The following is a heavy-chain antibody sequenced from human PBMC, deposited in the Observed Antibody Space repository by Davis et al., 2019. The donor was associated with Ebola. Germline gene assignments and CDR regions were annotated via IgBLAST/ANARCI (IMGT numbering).Heavy chain of an antibody. D-gene: IGHD4-17*01. V-gene: IGHV3-13*01. CDR2: IRSTGDI. CDR1: GFTFRMYD. CDR3: VRVYGDYSHYSGMDV. Sequence: PGGSLRLSCAASGFTFRMYDMHWVRQATGNGLEWVSAIRSTGDIYYADSVKGRFSISRDSAKNSLYLQMNSLRAGDTAVYYCVRVYGDYSHYSGMDVWGQGTTITVSS. J-gene: IGHJ6*02.